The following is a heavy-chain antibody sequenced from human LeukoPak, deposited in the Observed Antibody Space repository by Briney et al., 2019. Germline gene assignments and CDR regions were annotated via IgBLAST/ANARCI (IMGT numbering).Heavy chain of an antibody. Sequence: SETLSLTCAVSGGSFFGSHWNWIRQSPEKGREWIGEINHSGRTNYNPSLKSRVTISVDTSKSQFSLKLTSVTAADTAVYYCARDPTTVVTLPYYFDFWGQGALVTVSA. J-gene: IGHJ4*02. D-gene: IGHD4-23*01. CDR1: GGSFFGSH. CDR3: ARDPTTVVTLPYYFDF. CDR2: INHSGRT. V-gene: IGHV4-34*01.